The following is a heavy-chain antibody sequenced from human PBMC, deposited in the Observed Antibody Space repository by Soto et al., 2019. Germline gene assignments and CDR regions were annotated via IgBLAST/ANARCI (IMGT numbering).Heavy chain of an antibody. CDR2: ISGSGGST. CDR1: GFTFSSYA. CDR3: AKIEGYDILTGYYKDHYYYGMDV. Sequence: SLRLSCAASGFTFSSYAMSWVRQAPGKGLEWVSAISGSGGSTYYADSVKGRFTISRDNSKNTLYLQMNSLRAEDTAVYYCAKIEGYDILTGYYKDHYYYGMDVWGQGTTVTVSS. V-gene: IGHV3-23*01. J-gene: IGHJ6*02. D-gene: IGHD3-9*01.